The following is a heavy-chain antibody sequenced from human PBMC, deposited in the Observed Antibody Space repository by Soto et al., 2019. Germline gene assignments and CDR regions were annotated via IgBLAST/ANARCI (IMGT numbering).Heavy chain of an antibody. V-gene: IGHV3-30*15. Sequence: LRLSCAASGFTFGTFAMHWVRQAPGKGLEWVAVISSDAYTQYYADSVKGRFTISRDNSKNTLFLQMSSLRTEDTAVYFCARAPTSRFDYWGQGALVTVSS. J-gene: IGHJ4*02. CDR2: ISSDAYTQ. CDR1: GFTFGTFA. CDR3: ARAPTSRFDY.